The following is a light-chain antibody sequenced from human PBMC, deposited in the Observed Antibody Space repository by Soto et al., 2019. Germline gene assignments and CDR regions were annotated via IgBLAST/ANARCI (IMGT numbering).Light chain of an antibody. Sequence: QSVLTQPPSVSAAPGQKVTISCPGSSSNIGGNSVSWYQQLPGTAPKLLIYDDHKRPSGIPDRLSGSTSGTSATLGITGFQTGDEAEYYCGSWDSSLSAYVFGTGTKVTVL. CDR2: DDH. CDR3: GSWDSSLSAYV. CDR1: SSNIGGNS. V-gene: IGLV1-51*01. J-gene: IGLJ1*01.